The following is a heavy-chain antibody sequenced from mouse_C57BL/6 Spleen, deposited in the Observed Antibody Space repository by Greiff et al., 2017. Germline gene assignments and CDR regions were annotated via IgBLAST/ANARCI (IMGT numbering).Heavy chain of an antibody. J-gene: IGHJ3*01. CDR3: GRPHGFAY. V-gene: IGHV1-9*01. CDR2: IFPGSGST. CDR1: GYTFTGYW. Sequence: VQLQQSGAELMKTGASVKLSCKASGYTFTGYWIEWVKQRPGHGLEWIGEIFPGSGSTNYNEKFKGKATFTEDTSSNTAYMQLSSLTTADAAIYYSGRPHGFAYWGQGTMVTVSA.